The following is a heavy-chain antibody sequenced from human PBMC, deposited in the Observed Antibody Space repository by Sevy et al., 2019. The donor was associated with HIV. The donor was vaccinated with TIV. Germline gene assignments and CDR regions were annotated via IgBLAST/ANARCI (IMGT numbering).Heavy chain of an antibody. J-gene: IGHJ4*02. CDR1: GYTFTSYY. CDR2: INPSGGST. V-gene: IGHV1-46*01. Sequence: ASVKVSCKASGYTFTSYYMHWVRQAPGQELEWMGIINPSGGSTSYAQKFQGRVTMTRDTSTSTVYMELSSLRSEDTAVYYCARYSGNFYYFDYWGQGTLVTVSS. CDR3: ARYSGNFYYFDY. D-gene: IGHD1-26*01.